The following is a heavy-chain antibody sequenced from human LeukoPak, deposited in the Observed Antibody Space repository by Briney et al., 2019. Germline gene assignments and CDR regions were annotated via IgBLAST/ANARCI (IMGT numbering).Heavy chain of an antibody. CDR1: GGSISSGSYY. V-gene: IGHV4-61*02. CDR2: IYTNGST. J-gene: IGHJ4*02. D-gene: IGHD3-3*01. Sequence: PSETLSLTCTVSGGSISSGSYYWSWIRQPAGKGLEWIGRIYTNGSTNYNPSLKSRVTISVDTSKNQFSLKLSSVTAADTAVYYCARGEWSWCFDYWGQGTLVTVSS. CDR3: ARGEWSWCFDY.